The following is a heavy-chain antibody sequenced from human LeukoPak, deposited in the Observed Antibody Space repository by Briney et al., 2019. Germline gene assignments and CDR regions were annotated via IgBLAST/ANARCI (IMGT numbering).Heavy chain of an antibody. J-gene: IGHJ4*02. V-gene: IGHV3-23*01. CDR1: GGTFSSYS. Sequence: GGSLRLTCTASGGTFSSYSMSWVRQPPGKGLEWVSSIWSNSVWTHYADSAKRMFTISRDNSKNTLYLGMYSLRADDTAVYYCAKHQALWGQGTLVTVSS. CDR3: AKHQAL. CDR2: IWSNSVWT.